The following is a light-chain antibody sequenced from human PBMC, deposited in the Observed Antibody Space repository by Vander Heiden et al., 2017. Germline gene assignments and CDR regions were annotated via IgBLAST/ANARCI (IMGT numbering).Light chain of an antibody. J-gene: IGKJ2*02. CDR3: QHSYNVLPWT. Sequence: DIQMTQSPSSLSASLGDRVTITCRASQSISNYLNWYQLKPGKAPKLLIYAASSLQSGVPSRFSGSGSGTDFSLTISTLQPEDFATYFCQHSYNVLPWTFGQGTKLEIK. V-gene: IGKV1-39*01. CDR2: AAS. CDR1: QSISNY.